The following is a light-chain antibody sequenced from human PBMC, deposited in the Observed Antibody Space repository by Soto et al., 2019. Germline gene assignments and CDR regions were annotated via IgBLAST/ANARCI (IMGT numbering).Light chain of an antibody. CDR3: PQYGRSPPWT. J-gene: IGKJ1*01. V-gene: IGKV3-20*01. Sequence: EIVLTQSPGTLSWSPGERATLSCRASQSVSSSYLAWYQQKPGQAPRLLSYGASSRATGIQDSFSGSGSGTDFTLTISRLEPEDFTLPPCPQYGRSPPWTFGQGQKVDIK. CDR1: QSVSSSY. CDR2: GAS.